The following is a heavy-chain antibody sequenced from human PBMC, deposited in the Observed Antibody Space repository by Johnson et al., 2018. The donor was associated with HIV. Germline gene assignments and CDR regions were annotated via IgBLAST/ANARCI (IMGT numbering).Heavy chain of an antibody. CDR2: IWYDGTNK. CDR1: GFTFSSYG. Sequence: QVQLVESGGGVVQPGRSLRLSCAASGFTFSSYGMHWVRQAPGKGLEWVAVIWYDGTNKYYADSVKGRFTISRDNSKNTLYLQMNSLRAEDTAVYYCAKGTYYYDSSGYNDAFDIWGQGTMVTVSS. V-gene: IGHV3-33*03. J-gene: IGHJ3*02. D-gene: IGHD3-22*01. CDR3: AKGTYYYDSSGYNDAFDI.